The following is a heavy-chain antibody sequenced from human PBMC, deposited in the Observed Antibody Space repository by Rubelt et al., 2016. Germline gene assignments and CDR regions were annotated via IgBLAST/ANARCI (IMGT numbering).Heavy chain of an antibody. V-gene: IGHV2-5*02. CDR2: IYWDDDK. J-gene: IGHJ4*02. D-gene: IGHD2-15*01. CDR3: AHSPYCTGGSCYHNFAY. Sequence: QPPGKALEWLALIYWDDDKRYSPSLKSRLTITKDTSNNQVVLTMTNMDPVDTATYYCAHSPYCTGGSCYHNFAYWGQGTLVTVSS.